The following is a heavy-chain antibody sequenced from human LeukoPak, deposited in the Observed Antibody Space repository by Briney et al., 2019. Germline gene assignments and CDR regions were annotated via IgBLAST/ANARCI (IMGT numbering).Heavy chain of an antibody. J-gene: IGHJ5*02. CDR1: GFPFSGYE. CDR3: ARDYVSGSFGP. D-gene: IGHD3-10*01. CDR2: ISSSGSTI. Sequence: GGSLRLSCAASGFPFSGYEMNWVRQAPGKGLEWVSYISSSGSTIYYADSVKGRFTISRDNAKNTVYLQMNSLRAEDTAVYYCARDYVSGSFGPWGRGTLVTVSS. V-gene: IGHV3-48*03.